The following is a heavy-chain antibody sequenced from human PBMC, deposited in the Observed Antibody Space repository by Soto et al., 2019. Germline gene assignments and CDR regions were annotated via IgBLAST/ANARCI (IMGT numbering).Heavy chain of an antibody. J-gene: IGHJ3*02. CDR3: TRPGYCTNGVCHTYAFDI. CDR2: IRSKANSYAT. D-gene: IGHD2-8*01. V-gene: IGHV3-73*01. CDR1: GFTFSGSA. Sequence: EVQLVESGGGLVQPGGSLKLSCAASGFTFSGSAMHWVRQASGKGLEWVGRIRSKANSYATAYAASVKGRFTISRDDSKNTAYLQMNSLKTEDTAVYYCTRPGYCTNGVCHTYAFDIWGQGTMVTVSS.